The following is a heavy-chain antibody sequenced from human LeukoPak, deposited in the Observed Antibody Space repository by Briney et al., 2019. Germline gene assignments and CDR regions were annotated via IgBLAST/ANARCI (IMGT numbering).Heavy chain of an antibody. V-gene: IGHV4-39*07. CDR1: GGSISSSSYY. D-gene: IGHD4-17*01. J-gene: IGHJ4*02. Sequence: SETLSLTCTVSGGSISSSSYYWGWIRQPPGKGLEWIGSIYYSATTYYNPSLKSRVTISVDTSKNQFSLKLSSVTAADMAVYYCARVPTVTFFDYWGQGTLVTVSS. CDR3: ARVPTVTFFDY. CDR2: IYYSATT.